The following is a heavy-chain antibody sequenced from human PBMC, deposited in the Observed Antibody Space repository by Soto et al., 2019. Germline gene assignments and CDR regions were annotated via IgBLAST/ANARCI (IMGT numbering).Heavy chain of an antibody. CDR1: EFTFSTYG. V-gene: IGHV3-33*01. D-gene: IGHD1-1*01. CDR2: IGYDGSNK. CDR3: ARERGERFDY. J-gene: IGHJ4*02. Sequence: GGSRRLPFAPSEFTFSTYGRHGFRRPPAKGLGWVAVIGYDGSNKYYADSVKGRFTISRDNSKNTLYLQMNSLRAEDTAVYYCARERGERFDYWGQGTLVTVSS.